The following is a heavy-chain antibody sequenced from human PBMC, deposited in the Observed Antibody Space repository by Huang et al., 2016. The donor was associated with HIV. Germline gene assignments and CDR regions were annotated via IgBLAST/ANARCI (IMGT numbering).Heavy chain of an antibody. CDR3: ARGQLGSYGDYDVLY. CDR2: IIPMFGTP. V-gene: IGHV1-69*13. D-gene: IGHD4-17*01. J-gene: IGHJ4*02. CDR1: GGTFSKYA. Sequence: QVQLVQSGAEVKTPGSSVKVSCKASGGTFSKYAISWVRQAPGPGLAWMGGIIPMFGTPNYARKFQGRVTITADDSTSTTYVEVSSLRSEDTALYYCARGQLGSYGDYDVLYWGQGTLVTVSS.